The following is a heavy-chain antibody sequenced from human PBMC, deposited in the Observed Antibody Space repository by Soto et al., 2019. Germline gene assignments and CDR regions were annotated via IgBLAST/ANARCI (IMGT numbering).Heavy chain of an antibody. J-gene: IGHJ3*02. CDR2: IYYSGST. CDR3: ARDPGYYDSSGSNDAFDI. CDR1: GGSVSSGSYY. Sequence: QVQLQESGPGLVKPSETLSLTCTVSGGSVSSGSYYWSWIRQPPGKGLEWIGYIYYSGSTNYNPSLTSRATISVDTSKNQFSLKLSSVTAADTAVYYCARDPGYYDSSGSNDAFDIWGQGTMVTVSS. V-gene: IGHV4-61*01. D-gene: IGHD3-22*01.